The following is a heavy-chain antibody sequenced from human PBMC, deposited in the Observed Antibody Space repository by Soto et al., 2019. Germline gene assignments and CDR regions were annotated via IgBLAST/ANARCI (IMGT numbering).Heavy chain of an antibody. J-gene: IGHJ4*02. CDR3: AREAFQEPFFDY. D-gene: IGHD1-26*01. V-gene: IGHV3-33*01. CDR1: GFTFSSYG. Sequence: GGSLRLSCAASGFTFSSYGMHWVRQAPGKGLEWVAVIWYDGSNKYYADFVKGRFTISRDNSKNTLYLQMNSLRAEDTAVYYCAREAFQEPFFDYWGQGTLVTVSS. CDR2: IWYDGSNK.